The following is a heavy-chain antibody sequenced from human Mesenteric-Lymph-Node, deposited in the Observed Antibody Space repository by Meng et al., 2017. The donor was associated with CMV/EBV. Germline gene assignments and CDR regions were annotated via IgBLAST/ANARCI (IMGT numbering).Heavy chain of an antibody. CDR1: GFTFSSYS. CDR2: IYSGDNT. CDR3: ARDPSGGVVTQDGPDV. V-gene: IGHV3-53*01. D-gene: IGHD3-3*01. J-gene: IGHJ6*02. Sequence: GGSLRLSCAASGFTFSSYSMNWVRQAPGKGLEWVSVIYSGDNTYYADSVKGRFTISRDNSKNTLYLQMNSLRAEDTAVYYCARDPSGGVVTQDGPDVWGQGTTVTVSS.